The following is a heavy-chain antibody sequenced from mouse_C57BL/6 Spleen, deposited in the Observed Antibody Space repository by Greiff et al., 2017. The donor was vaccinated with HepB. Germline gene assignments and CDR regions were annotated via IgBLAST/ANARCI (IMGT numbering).Heavy chain of an antibody. D-gene: IGHD2-1*01. CDR1: GYTFTDYE. Sequence: QVQLKQSGAELVRPGASVTLSCKASGYTFTDYEMHWVKQTPVHGLEWIGAIDPETGGTAYNQKFKGKAILTADKSSITDYMELRSLTSEDSAVYYCTRRGNYGAMDYWGQGTSVTVSS. V-gene: IGHV1-15*01. CDR2: IDPETGGT. CDR3: TRRGNYGAMDY. J-gene: IGHJ4*01.